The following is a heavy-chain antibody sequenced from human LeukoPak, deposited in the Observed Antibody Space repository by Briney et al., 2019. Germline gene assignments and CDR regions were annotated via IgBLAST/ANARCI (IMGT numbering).Heavy chain of an antibody. D-gene: IGHD3-9*01. Sequence: ASVKVSCKASGYTFTGYYIHCVRQSPGQGLEWMGWINPNSGGTNYAQKFQGRVTMTRDTSISTAYMELSRLRSDDTAVYYCARVDARSTFNCFDPWGQGTLVTVSS. J-gene: IGHJ5*02. CDR3: ARVDARSTFNCFDP. CDR1: GYTFTGYY. V-gene: IGHV1-2*02. CDR2: INPNSGGT.